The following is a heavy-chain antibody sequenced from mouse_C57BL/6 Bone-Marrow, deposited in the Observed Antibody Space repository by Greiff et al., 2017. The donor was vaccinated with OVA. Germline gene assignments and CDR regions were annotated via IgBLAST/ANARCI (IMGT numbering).Heavy chain of an antibody. V-gene: IGHV1-81*01. CDR3: ARFADDYGSRGYAMDY. CDR2: IYPRSGNT. J-gene: IGHJ4*01. Sequence: QVQLQQSGAELARPGASVKLSCKASGYTFTSYGISWVKQRPGQGLEWIGEIYPRSGNTYYNEKFKGKATLTADKSSSTAYMELRSLTSEDSAVYCCARFADDYGSRGYAMDYWGQGTSVTVSS. D-gene: IGHD1-1*01. CDR1: GYTFTSYG.